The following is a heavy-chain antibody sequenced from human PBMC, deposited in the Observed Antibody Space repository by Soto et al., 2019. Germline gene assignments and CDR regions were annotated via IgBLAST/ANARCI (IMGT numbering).Heavy chain of an antibody. CDR3: ARDSWGIAARPNYYYYGMDV. Sequence: SVNVSCKASGGTFSSYSISWVRQAPGQGLEWMGGIIPIFGTANYAQKFQGRVTITADESTSTAYMELSSLRSEDTAVYYCARDSWGIAARPNYYYYGMDVWGQGTTVTVSS. CDR1: GGTFSSYS. V-gene: IGHV1-69*13. J-gene: IGHJ6*02. D-gene: IGHD6-6*01. CDR2: IIPIFGTA.